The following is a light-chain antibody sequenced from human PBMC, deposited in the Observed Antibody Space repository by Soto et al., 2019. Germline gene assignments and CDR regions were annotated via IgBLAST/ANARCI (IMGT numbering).Light chain of an antibody. CDR2: EVS. CDR1: SYNVGGYNY. CDR3: SSYTSSSLLV. J-gene: IGLJ2*01. Sequence: QYALTQPASVSGSPGQSITISCTGTSYNVGGYNYVAWYQQHPGKAPKLMIYEVSNRPSGVSNRFSGSKSGNTASLTISGLQAEDEADYYCSSYTSSSLLVFGGGTKVTAL. V-gene: IGLV2-14*01.